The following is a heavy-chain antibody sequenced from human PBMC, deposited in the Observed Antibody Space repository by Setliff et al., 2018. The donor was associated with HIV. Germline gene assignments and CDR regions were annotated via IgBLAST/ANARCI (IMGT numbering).Heavy chain of an antibody. Sequence: ASVKVSCKASGYTFTSHGISWVRQAPGQGLEWMGWISAYNGNTAQAQEFQGRLSMTTDTSTSTAYMQLSRLRPDDTAVYYCARAIPGYSFGYDYFDYWGQGTLVTVPQ. V-gene: IGHV1-18*01. D-gene: IGHD5-18*01. CDR1: GYTFTSHG. CDR3: ARAIPGYSFGYDYFDY. J-gene: IGHJ4*02. CDR2: ISAYNGNT.